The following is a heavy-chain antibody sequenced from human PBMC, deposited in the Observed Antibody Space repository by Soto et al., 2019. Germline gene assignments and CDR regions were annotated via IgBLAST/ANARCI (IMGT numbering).Heavy chain of an antibody. CDR2: IIPVFATT. CDR3: AMGGGSYVWFKEF. Sequence: QEKLVQSGAEVKKPGSSMKISCKASGGLFSSFAISWVRQSPGQGLEWMGGIIPVFATTNYAQKVQHRVKINADESTNTAYMELSNLRFEATAIYYCAMGGGSYVWFKEFWGQGTLVTVSS. V-gene: IGHV1-69*01. CDR1: GGLFSSFA. D-gene: IGHD3-10*01. J-gene: IGHJ4*02.